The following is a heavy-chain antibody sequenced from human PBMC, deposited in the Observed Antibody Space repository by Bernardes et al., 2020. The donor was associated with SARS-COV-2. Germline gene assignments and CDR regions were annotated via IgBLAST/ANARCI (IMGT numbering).Heavy chain of an antibody. V-gene: IGHV4-59*01. CDR2: IYYSGST. J-gene: IGHJ4*02. D-gene: IGHD3-22*01. Sequence: SETLSLTCTVSGGSIRSSYWSWIRQPPGPGLEWIGYIYYSGSTNYNPSLKSRVTISVDTSKNQFSLKLSSVTAADTAVYYCARHPYYYDSSGYYYDYWGQGTLVTDSS. CDR1: GGSIRSSY. CDR3: ARHPYYYDSSGYYYDY.